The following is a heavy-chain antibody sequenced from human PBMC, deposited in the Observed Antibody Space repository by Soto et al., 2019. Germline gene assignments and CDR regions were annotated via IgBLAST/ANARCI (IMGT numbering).Heavy chain of an antibody. CDR3: AREGRDYYDSSGPDYYYYGMDV. V-gene: IGHV4-59*01. D-gene: IGHD3-22*01. Sequence: SETLSLTCTVSGGSISSYSWSWIRQPPGKGLEWIGYIYYGGSTNYNPSLKSRVTISVDTSKNQFSLKLSSVTAADTAVYYCAREGRDYYDSSGPDYYYYGMDVWGQGTTVTVSS. CDR1: GGSISSYS. CDR2: IYYGGST. J-gene: IGHJ6*02.